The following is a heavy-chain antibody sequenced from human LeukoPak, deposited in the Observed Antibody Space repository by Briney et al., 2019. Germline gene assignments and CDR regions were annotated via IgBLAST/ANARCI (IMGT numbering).Heavy chain of an antibody. CDR2: VSGLGGDT. Sequence: AGGSQRLSCAASGFTFSTYAMSGVRQAPGKGLEWVSVVSGLGGDTFYADSVKGRFTISRDNSKNTLYLQMNSLGAEDTALYYCARDRIAGTSPKMDYWGQGVLVTVSS. D-gene: IGHD1-7*01. CDR3: ARDRIAGTSPKMDY. V-gene: IGHV3-23*01. J-gene: IGHJ4*02. CDR1: GFTFSTYA.